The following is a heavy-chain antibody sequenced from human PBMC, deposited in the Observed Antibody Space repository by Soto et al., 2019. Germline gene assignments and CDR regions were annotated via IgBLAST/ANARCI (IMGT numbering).Heavy chain of an antibody. CDR2: ISYDGSNK. Sequence: HPGGSLRLSCAASGFTFSSYGMHWVRQAPGKGLEWVAVISYDGSNKYYADSVKGRFTISRDNSKNTLYLQMNSLRAEDTAVYYCAKDSPDTAMVPPDYWGQGTLVTVSS. CDR1: GFTFSSYG. V-gene: IGHV3-30*18. J-gene: IGHJ4*02. D-gene: IGHD5-18*01. CDR3: AKDSPDTAMVPPDY.